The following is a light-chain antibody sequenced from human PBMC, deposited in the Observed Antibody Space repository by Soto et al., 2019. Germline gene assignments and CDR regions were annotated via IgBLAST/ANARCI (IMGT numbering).Light chain of an antibody. J-gene: IGKJ4*01. CDR2: DAF. V-gene: IGKV1-39*01. Sequence: DIQMTQSPSSLSASVGDRVTITCRASQSISSYLNWYQQKPGKAPKLLIYDAFNLQSGVSSRFSGSGSGTEFTLTISSLQPEDFATYHCQQSYITPLTFGGGTKVEIK. CDR1: QSISSY. CDR3: QQSYITPLT.